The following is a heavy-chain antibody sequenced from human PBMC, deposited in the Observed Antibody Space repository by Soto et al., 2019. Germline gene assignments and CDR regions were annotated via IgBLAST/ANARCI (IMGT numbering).Heavy chain of an antibody. Sequence: GSLRLSCAASGFTFSSYSMNWVRQAPGKGLEWVSSISSSSSYIYYADSVKGRFTISRDNAKNSLYLQMNSLRAEDTAVYYCARARGFVGRYPYPAFDIWAKGQWSPSPQ. CDR2: ISSSSSYI. V-gene: IGHV3-21*01. J-gene: IGHJ3*02. D-gene: IGHD3-3*01. CDR1: GFTFSSYS. CDR3: ARARGFVGRYPYPAFDI.